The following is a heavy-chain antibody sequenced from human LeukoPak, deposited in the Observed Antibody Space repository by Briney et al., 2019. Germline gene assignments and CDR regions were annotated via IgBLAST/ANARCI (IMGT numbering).Heavy chain of an antibody. J-gene: IGHJ4*02. CDR2: IYHSGST. CDR1: GGSISSGGYY. V-gene: IGHV4-30-2*01. Sequence: SETLSLTCTVSGGSISSGGYYWSWIRQPPGKGLEWIGYIYHSGSTYYNPSLKSRVTISVDRSKNQFSLKLSSVTAADTAVYYCARRGVGIVGATHDWGQGTLVTVSS. D-gene: IGHD1-26*01. CDR3: ARRGVGIVGATHD.